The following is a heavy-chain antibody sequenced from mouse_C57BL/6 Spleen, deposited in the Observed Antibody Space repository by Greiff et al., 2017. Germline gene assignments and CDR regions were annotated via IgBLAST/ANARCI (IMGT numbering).Heavy chain of an antibody. Sequence: EVQLVESEAGLVQPGSSMKLSCTASGFTFSDYYMPWVRQGPEQGLEWVANINPDGSSTYYLDYFKSSFIISRDNAKNILYLQMSSLKSEDAATYYCACDFKGGYFDVWGTGTTVTVSS. CDR2: INPDGSST. CDR3: ACDFKGGYFDV. J-gene: IGHJ1*03. V-gene: IGHV5-16*01. CDR1: GFTFSDYY.